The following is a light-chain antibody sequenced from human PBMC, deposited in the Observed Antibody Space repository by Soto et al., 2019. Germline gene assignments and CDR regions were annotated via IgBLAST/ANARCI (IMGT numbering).Light chain of an antibody. CDR1: QIVSSSS. CDR3: QQYGSSPRT. Sequence: EIVLTQSPGTLSLSPGERATLSCRASQIVSSSSLAWYQQKPGQAPRLLIYGASTRATGIPDRFSGSGSGTDFTLTISRLEPDDFAVYYCQQYGSSPRTFGQGTKVEI. V-gene: IGKV3-20*01. J-gene: IGKJ1*01. CDR2: GAS.